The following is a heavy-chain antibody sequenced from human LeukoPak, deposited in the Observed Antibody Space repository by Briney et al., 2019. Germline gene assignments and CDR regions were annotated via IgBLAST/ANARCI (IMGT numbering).Heavy chain of an antibody. CDR1: GITVSMSNNH. D-gene: IGHD2-8*01. J-gene: IGHJ4*02. V-gene: IGHV3-66*02. Sequence: PGGSPRLSCAASGITVSMSNNHTNWVRQAPGKGLEWVSVIHLDGTTYYADSVKGRFTISRDNSKNTVYLEMNSLRPEDTALYYCAGGSDTNYWGQGTLVTVSS. CDR2: IHLDGTT. CDR3: AGGSDTNY.